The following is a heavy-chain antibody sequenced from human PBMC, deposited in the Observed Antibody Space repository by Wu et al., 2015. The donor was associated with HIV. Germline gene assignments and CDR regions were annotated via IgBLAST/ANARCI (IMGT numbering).Heavy chain of an antibody. J-gene: IGHJ3*02. V-gene: IGHV1-2*02. CDR2: INPDSGST. Sequence: QVQLVQSGAEVKKPGASVKVSCKASGYTFIGYYMHWVRQAPGQGLQWMGWINPDSGSTHYAQKFQGRVTMTRGTSINTAYMDLSGLKSDDTAVYFCARSLVVAGTTYDIFDTWGQGTMLTV. CDR3: ARSLVVAGTTYDIFDT. CDR1: GYTFIGYY. D-gene: IGHD6-19*01.